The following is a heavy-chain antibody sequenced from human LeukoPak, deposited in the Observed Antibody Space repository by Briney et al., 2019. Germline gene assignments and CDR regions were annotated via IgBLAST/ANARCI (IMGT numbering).Heavy chain of an antibody. CDR3: ARDRGYGRLYWYFDL. Sequence: SETLSLTCTVSGGSISSYYWSWIRQPAGKGLKWIGRIYTSGSTNYNPSLKSRVTMSVDTSKNQFSLKLSSVTAADTAVYYCARDRGYGRLYWYFDLWGRGTLVTVSS. D-gene: IGHD6-13*01. CDR1: GGSISSYY. CDR2: IYTSGST. J-gene: IGHJ2*01. V-gene: IGHV4-4*07.